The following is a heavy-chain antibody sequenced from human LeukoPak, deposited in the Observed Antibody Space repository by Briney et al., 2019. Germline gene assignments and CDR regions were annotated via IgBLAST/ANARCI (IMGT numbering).Heavy chain of an antibody. Sequence: GGSLRLSCAASGFTFSTYWMTWVRQAPGKGLEWVANIKPDGSDKNYVDSVKGRFTISRDNSKNTLYLQMNSLRAEDTAVYYCARDLMVRGDYWGQGTLVTVSS. CDR3: ARDLMVRGDY. V-gene: IGHV3-7*01. CDR1: GFTFSTYW. D-gene: IGHD3-10*01. CDR2: IKPDGSDK. J-gene: IGHJ4*02.